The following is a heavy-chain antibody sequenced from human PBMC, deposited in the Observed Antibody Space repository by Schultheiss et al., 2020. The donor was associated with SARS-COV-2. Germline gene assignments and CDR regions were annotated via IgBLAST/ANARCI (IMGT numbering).Heavy chain of an antibody. CDR3: ARSEFWRNYYYYGMDV. CDR1: GGSISSGGYY. Sequence: SETLSLTCTVSGGSISSGGYYWSWIRQPPGKGLEWIGEINHSGSTNYNPSLKSRVTISVDTSKNQFSLKLSSVTAADTAVYYCARSEFWRNYYYYGMDVWGQGTTVTVSS. V-gene: IGHV4-39*07. J-gene: IGHJ6*02. CDR2: INHSGST. D-gene: IGHD3/OR15-3a*01.